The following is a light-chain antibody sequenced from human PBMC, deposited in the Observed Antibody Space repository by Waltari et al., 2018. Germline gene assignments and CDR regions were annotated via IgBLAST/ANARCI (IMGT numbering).Light chain of an antibody. V-gene: IGKV3-15*01. CDR2: GES. J-gene: IGKJ4*01. Sequence: EIVMTQSPAVLSVSPGERATLSCRSSQSIRSNLAWYQQKPGQAPRLLIYGESSRATGVSDRFSGSGSGTDFTLTISSLQSEDFAIYFCQQYSNWPLTLGGGTRVEIK. CDR3: QQYSNWPLT. CDR1: QSIRSN.